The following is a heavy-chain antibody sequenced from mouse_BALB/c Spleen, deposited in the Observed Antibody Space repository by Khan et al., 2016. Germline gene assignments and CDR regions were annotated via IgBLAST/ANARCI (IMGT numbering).Heavy chain of an antibody. V-gene: IGHV14-3*02. CDR3: ARMYCGDY. J-gene: IGHJ2*01. CDR1: GFSIQDTY. CDR2: IDPPNDNT. Sequence: VQLQQSGAELVKPGASVKLSCTASGFSIQDTYIHWVRQRPEQGLDWIGRIDPPNDNTKYDPKFQGKATITADTSSNTAYLQLNSLTYEDTAVYYCARMYCGDYWGQGTTLTVSS.